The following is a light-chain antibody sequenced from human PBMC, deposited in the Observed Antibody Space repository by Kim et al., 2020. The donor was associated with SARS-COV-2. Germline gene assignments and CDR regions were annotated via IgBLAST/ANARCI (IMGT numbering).Light chain of an antibody. Sequence: DIQMTQSPSSLAASVGDRVTITWRASQNINSFLNWYQQRPGKAPKLLIYAASTLQIGVPSRFSGSGSGTDFTLTITSLQPEDFATYYCQQSHTAPLLAFGGGTKVDIK. V-gene: IGKV1-39*01. CDR2: AAS. J-gene: IGKJ4*01. CDR3: QQSHTAPLLA. CDR1: QNINSF.